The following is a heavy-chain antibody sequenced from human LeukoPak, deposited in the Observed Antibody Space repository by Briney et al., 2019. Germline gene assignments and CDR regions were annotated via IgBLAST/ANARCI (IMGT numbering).Heavy chain of an antibody. CDR2: INPSGGST. CDR3: ARGTLKETTEGWFDP. D-gene: IGHD1-1*01. Sequence: ASVKVSCKASGYTFTSYYMHWVRQAPGQGFEWMGIINPSGGSTSYAQKFQGRVTMTRDMSTSTVYMGLSSLRSEDTAVYYCARGTLKETTEGWFDPWGQGTLVTVSS. V-gene: IGHV1-46*01. CDR1: GYTFTSYY. J-gene: IGHJ5*02.